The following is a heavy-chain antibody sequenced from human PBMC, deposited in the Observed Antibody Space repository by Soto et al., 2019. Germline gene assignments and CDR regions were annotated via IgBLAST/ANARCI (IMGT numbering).Heavy chain of an antibody. D-gene: IGHD6-19*01. Sequence: ASVKVSCKASGYTFTSYGISWVRQAPGQRLEWMGWINAGNGNTKYSQKFQGRVTITRDTSASTAYMELSSLRSEDTAVYYCATMEVAGKSYWGQGTLVTVSS. CDR1: GYTFTSYG. CDR3: ATMEVAGKSY. J-gene: IGHJ4*02. V-gene: IGHV1-3*01. CDR2: INAGNGNT.